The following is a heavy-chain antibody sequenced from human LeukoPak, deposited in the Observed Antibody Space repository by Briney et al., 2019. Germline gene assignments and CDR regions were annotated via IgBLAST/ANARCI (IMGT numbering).Heavy chain of an antibody. CDR2: ISSSGSTI. CDR3: ARVVYYYYYMDV. V-gene: IGHV3-11*04. CDR1: GFTFSDYY. J-gene: IGHJ6*03. Sequence: GGSLRLSCAASGFTFSDYYMSWIRQAPGKGLEWVSYISSSGSTIYYADSVKGRFTISRDNANNSLYLQMNSLRAEDTAVYYCARVVYYYYYMDVWGKGTTVTVSS.